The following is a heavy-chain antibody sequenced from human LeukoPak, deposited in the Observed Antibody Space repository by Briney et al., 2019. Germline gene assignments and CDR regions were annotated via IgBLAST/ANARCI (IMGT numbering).Heavy chain of an antibody. CDR3: ARDFSDYGMDV. CDR2: IIPILGIA. D-gene: IGHD2/OR15-2a*01. Sequence: SVKVSCKASGGTFSSYTISWVRQAPGQGLEWMGRIIPILGIANYAQKFQGRVTITADKSTSTAYMELSSLRSEDTAAYYCARDFSDYGMDVWGQGTTVTVSS. CDR1: GGTFSSYT. V-gene: IGHV1-69*04. J-gene: IGHJ6*02.